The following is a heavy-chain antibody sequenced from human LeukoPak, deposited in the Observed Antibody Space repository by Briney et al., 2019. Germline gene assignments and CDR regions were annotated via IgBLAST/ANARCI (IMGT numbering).Heavy chain of an antibody. D-gene: IGHD5-24*01. V-gene: IGHV3-30-3*01. J-gene: IGHJ6*02. Sequence: GGSLRLSCAASGFTFSSYAMHWVRQAPGKGLEWVAVISYDGSNKYYADSVKGRFTISRDNSKDTLYLQMNSLRAEDTAVYYCARTGEKMATITYYYYGMDVWGQGTTVTVSS. CDR1: GFTFSSYA. CDR2: ISYDGSNK. CDR3: ARTGEKMATITYYYYGMDV.